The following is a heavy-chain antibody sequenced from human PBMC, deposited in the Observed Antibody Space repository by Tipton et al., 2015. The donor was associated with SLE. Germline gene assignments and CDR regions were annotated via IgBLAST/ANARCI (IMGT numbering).Heavy chain of an antibody. D-gene: IGHD2/OR15-2a*01. CDR1: RFTFSSYD. Sequence: SLRLSCAASRFTFSSYDMHWVRQATGKGLEWVSAIGTAGDTYYPGSVKGRFTISRDNARNLVFLQLSNVRVEDTAVYYCAGGTTYITDLWGQGTLLTVSS. V-gene: IGHV3-13*01. CDR2: IGTAGDT. CDR3: AGGTTYITDL. J-gene: IGHJ4*02.